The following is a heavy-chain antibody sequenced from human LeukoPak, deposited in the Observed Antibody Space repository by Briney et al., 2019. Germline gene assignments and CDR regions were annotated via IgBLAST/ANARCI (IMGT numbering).Heavy chain of an antibody. J-gene: IGHJ5*02. CDR2: IYTSGST. Sequence: TLSLTCTVSGRSITSGSYYWSCIRQPAGKGLEWIGRIYTSGSTNYNPSLKSRVTISVDTSKNQFSLRLTSVNAADTAVYYCARGAYGSGSAYNWFDPWGQRTLVTVSS. V-gene: IGHV4-61*02. CDR1: GRSITSGSYY. D-gene: IGHD3-10*01. CDR3: ARGAYGSGSAYNWFDP.